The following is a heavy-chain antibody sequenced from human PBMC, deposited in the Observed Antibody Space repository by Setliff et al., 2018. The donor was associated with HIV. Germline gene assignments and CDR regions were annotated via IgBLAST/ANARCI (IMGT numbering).Heavy chain of an antibody. CDR2: INAANGNT. V-gene: IGHV1-3*01. CDR1: GYTFTRNI. D-gene: IGHD3-16*01. CDR3: ARGPGAFGGTSVQNFDY. Sequence: ASVKVSCKASGYTFTRNIVHWVRQAPGPRLEWMGWINAANGNTKYSQKFQGRVTFIRDTSASTAYMELSSLRSEDTAVYYCARGPGAFGGTSVQNFDYWGQGTWGTVS. J-gene: IGHJ4*02.